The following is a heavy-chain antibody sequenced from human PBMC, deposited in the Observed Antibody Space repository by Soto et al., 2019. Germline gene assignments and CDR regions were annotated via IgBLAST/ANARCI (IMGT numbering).Heavy chain of an antibody. V-gene: IGHV3-23*01. CDR3: AKANNYGSGSYYSSFDC. CDR2: ISGSGSET. D-gene: IGHD3-10*01. J-gene: IGHJ4*02. Sequence: EVQLLESGGGLVQPGGSLRLSCAASEFTFSNYAVTWVRQPPGKGLEWVSTISGSGSETYYADSVKGRFTISRDNSENTLYLQMNSLRAEDTAVYYCAKANNYGSGSYYSSFDCWGQGTLVTVSS. CDR1: EFTFSNYA.